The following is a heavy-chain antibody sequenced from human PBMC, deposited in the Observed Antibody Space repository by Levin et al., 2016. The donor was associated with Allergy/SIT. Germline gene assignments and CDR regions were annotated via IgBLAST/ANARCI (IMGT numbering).Heavy chain of an antibody. CDR2: ISSSSSYT. J-gene: IGHJ4*02. CDR3: ARDKTIFGVVIMHFDY. D-gene: IGHD3-3*01. V-gene: IGHV3-11*05. Sequence: WIRQPPGKGLEWVSYISSSSSYTNYADSVKGRFTISRDNAKNSLYLQMNSLRAEDTAVYYCARDKTIFGVVIMHFDYWGQGTLVTVSS.